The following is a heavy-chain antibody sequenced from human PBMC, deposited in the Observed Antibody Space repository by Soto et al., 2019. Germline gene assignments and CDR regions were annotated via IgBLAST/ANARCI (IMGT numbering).Heavy chain of an antibody. J-gene: IGHJ4*02. V-gene: IGHV3-11*04. CDR3: AKISIESYVNPEVS. CDR2: ISSSGNTI. CDR1: GFTFSDYY. D-gene: IGHD3-16*01. Sequence: QVQLVESGGGLVKTSGSLTIACAASGFTFSDYYMSWVRQAPGKGLEWVSYISSSGNTIYYADSVKGRFTISRDNAKKLVHLIMTSPRAEDTAFYYGAKISIESYVNPEVSWGQGTLVTVSS.